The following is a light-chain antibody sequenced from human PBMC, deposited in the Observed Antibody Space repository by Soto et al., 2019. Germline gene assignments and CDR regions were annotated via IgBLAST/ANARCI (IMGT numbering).Light chain of an antibody. J-gene: IGKJ5*01. V-gene: IGKV1-5*03. CDR3: QQYSSYSPIT. Sequence: IQMSQSPSTLSASDGDRLTITCRASQSINNWLAWYQKKPGRAPKLLIYMASVLETVAPSRFSGTGSGTEFTLTINGLQPDDFATYYCQQYSSYSPITFGQGTRLEIK. CDR2: MAS. CDR1: QSINNW.